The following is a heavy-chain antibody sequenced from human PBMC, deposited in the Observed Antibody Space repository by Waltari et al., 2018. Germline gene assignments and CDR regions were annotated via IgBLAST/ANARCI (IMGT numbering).Heavy chain of an antibody. CDR1: GGSISSYY. D-gene: IGHD6-13*01. CDR2: IYYSGST. CDR3: ARDEHQLGLDY. J-gene: IGHJ4*02. V-gene: IGHV4-59*01. Sequence: QVQLQESGPGLVKPSETLSLTYTVSGGSISSYYWSWIRQPPGKGLEWIGYIYYSGSTNYNPSLKSRVTISVDTSKNQFSLKLSSVTAADTAVYYCARDEHQLGLDYWGQGTLVTVSS.